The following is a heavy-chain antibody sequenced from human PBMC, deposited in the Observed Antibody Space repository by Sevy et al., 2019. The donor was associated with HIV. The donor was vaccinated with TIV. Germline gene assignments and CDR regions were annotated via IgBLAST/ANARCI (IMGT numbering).Heavy chain of an antibody. CDR3: ARGGGYCGGDCYSIDY. Sequence: GGSLRLSCAASGFTFGNYAMSWARQAPGKGLEWVSAISGSGDITYSADSVKGRFTISRDNSKDTLFLQMNSLTPEDTAVYYCARGGGYCGGDCYSIDYWGQGALVTVSS. J-gene: IGHJ4*02. CDR1: GFTFGNYA. CDR2: ISGSGDIT. D-gene: IGHD2-21*02. V-gene: IGHV3-23*01.